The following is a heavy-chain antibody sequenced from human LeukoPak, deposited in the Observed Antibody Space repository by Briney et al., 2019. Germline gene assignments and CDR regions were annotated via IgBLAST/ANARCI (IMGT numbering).Heavy chain of an antibody. J-gene: IGHJ4*02. CDR3: ARGFRGWARNFDY. V-gene: IGHV4-38-2*02. Sequence: SETLSLTCTVSGYSISSGYYWGWIRQPPGKGLEWIGSIYHSGSTYYNPSLKSRVTISVDTSKNQFSLKLSSVTAADTAVYYCARGFRGWARNFDYWGQGTLVTVSS. D-gene: IGHD6-19*01. CDR1: GYSISSGYY. CDR2: IYHSGST.